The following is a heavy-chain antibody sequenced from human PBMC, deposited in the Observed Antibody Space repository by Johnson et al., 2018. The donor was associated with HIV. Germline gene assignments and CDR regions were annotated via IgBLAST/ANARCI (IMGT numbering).Heavy chain of an antibody. CDR1: GFTFSNAW. CDR2: IKSKTDGGTT. D-gene: IGHD3-22*01. Sequence: VQLVESGGGLVKPGGSLRLSCAASGFTFSNAWMSWVRQAPGKGLEWVGRIKSKTDGGTTDYAAPVKGRFTISRDYSKNTLYLQMNSLKTEDTAVYYCARYRGYWDAFDIWGQGTMVTVSS. V-gene: IGHV3-15*01. CDR3: ARYRGYWDAFDI. J-gene: IGHJ3*02.